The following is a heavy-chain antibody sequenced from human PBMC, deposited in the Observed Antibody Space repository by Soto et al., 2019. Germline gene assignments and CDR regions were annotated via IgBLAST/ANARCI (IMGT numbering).Heavy chain of an antibody. J-gene: IGHJ4*02. CDR2: IHSGGNT. CDR3: ARGGGGAPVDH. D-gene: IGHD3-10*01. Sequence: EVQLVESGGGLVQPGGALRLSCAASGFTVSNNYISWVRQAPGKGLEWVSVIHSGGNTYYADSVKGRFTISRDNSTNTLYLQMNRLRVEDTAVYYFARGGGGAPVDHWGPGTLVTVSS. CDR1: GFTVSNNY. V-gene: IGHV3-66*01.